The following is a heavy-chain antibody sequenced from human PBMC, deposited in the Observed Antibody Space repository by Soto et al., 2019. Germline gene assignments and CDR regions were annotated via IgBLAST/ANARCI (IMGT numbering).Heavy chain of an antibody. CDR1: GFTFSSYA. Sequence: GGSLRLSCAASGFTFSSYAMSWVRQAPGKGLEWVSLISASADSTYYADSVKGRFAISRDNSMNTLYLQMNSLRAEDTAAYYCAKIKAAAGSDYWGQGTLVTVSS. CDR3: AKIKAAAGSDY. V-gene: IGHV3-23*01. J-gene: IGHJ4*02. CDR2: ISASADST. D-gene: IGHD6-13*01.